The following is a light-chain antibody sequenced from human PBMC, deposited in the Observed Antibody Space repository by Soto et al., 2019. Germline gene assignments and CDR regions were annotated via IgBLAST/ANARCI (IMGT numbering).Light chain of an antibody. J-gene: IGKJ5*01. CDR1: QSLLYNNTYNY. CDR2: FGS. Sequence: EIVMTQSPLTLPVTPGEPASISCRSSQSLLYNNTYNYLDWYVQKPGQSPQPLIYFGSNRAPGVPDRFSGSGSGTDFTLKINRVEAEDVGTYYCMQALQSLTFGQGTRLEIK. V-gene: IGKV2-28*01. CDR3: MQALQSLT.